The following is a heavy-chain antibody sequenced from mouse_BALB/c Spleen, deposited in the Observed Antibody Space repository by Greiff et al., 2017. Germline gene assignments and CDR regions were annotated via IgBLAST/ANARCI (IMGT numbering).Heavy chain of an antibody. D-gene: IGHD3-1*01. V-gene: IGHV5-17*02. J-gene: IGHJ4*01. CDR2: ISSGSSTI. CDR1: GFTFSSFG. Sequence: EVHLVESGGGLVQPGGSRKLSCAASGFTFSSFGMHWVRQAPEKGLEWVAYISSGSSTIYYADTVKGRFTISRDNPKNTLFLQMTSLRSEDTAMCYCARSRAHAMDYGGQGTSVTVSS. CDR3: ARSRAHAMDY.